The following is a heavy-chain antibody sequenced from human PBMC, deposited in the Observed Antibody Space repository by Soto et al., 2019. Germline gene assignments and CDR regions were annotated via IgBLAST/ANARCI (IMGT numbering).Heavy chain of an antibody. CDR2: ISYDGSNK. D-gene: IGHD2-2*01. J-gene: IGHJ4*02. CDR3: ARDGLGYCISTSCYARGYFDY. Sequence: QVQLVESGGGVVQSGRSLRLSCAASGFSFSSYAMHWVRQAPGKGLEWVAVISYDGSNKYYADSVKGRFTISRDNSKNTLYLQMNSLRAEDTAVYYCARDGLGYCISTSCYARGYFDYWGQGTLVTVSS. CDR1: GFSFSSYA. V-gene: IGHV3-30-3*01.